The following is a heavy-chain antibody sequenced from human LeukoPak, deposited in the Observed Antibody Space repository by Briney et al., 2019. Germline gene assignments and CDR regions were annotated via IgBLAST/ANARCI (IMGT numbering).Heavy chain of an antibody. J-gene: IGHJ4*02. D-gene: IGHD6-13*01. V-gene: IGHV3-7*03. CDR1: GFAVSSYW. CDR3: ARDLSSRDAY. CDR2: IHQNGGTE. Sequence: GGSLRLSCAASGFAVSSYWMSWVRQAPGEGLEWVACIHQNGGTEYYVDSVKGRFAISRDNTKNSLYLQMNSLTIEDTAVYYCARDLSSRDAYWGQGTLVTVSS.